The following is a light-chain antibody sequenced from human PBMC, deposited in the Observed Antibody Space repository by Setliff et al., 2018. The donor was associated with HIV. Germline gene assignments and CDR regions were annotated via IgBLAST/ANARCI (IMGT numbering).Light chain of an antibody. Sequence: QSALAQPRSVSGSPGQSVTISCTGTNSDVGGYDYVSWYQQHPGKATRLIIYDVSKRPSGVPDRFSGSTSANTASLTISGLQPEDEADYYCSSYTGTYSFLFGGGTKVTVL. V-gene: IGLV2-11*01. CDR1: NSDVGGYDY. J-gene: IGLJ2*01. CDR3: SSYTGTYSFL. CDR2: DVS.